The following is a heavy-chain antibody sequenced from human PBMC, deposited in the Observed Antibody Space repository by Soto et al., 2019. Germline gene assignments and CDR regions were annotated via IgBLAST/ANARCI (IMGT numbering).Heavy chain of an antibody. V-gene: IGHV3-30*18. D-gene: IGHD1-26*01. J-gene: IGHJ4*02. Sequence: QVQLVESGGGVVQPGRSLRLSCAASGFTFSSYGMHWVRQAPGKGLEWVAVISYDGSNKYYADSVKGRFTISRDNSKNVLYLQMNSLRAEDTAVYYCAKDKGIVGATPHYWGQGTLVTVSS. CDR3: AKDKGIVGATPHY. CDR2: ISYDGSNK. CDR1: GFTFSSYG.